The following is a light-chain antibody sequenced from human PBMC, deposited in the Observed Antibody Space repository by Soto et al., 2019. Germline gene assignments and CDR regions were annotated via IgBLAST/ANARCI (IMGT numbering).Light chain of an antibody. CDR2: EVT. J-gene: IGLJ1*01. CDR3: SSYTSTGTPV. V-gene: IGLV2-14*01. CDR1: STDVGGYNF. Sequence: QSALTQPASVSGSLGQSITMSCTGTSTDVGGYNFVSWYQQHPDKAPKLLIYEVTNRPSGVSNRFSGSKSGNTASLTISGLHAEEEADYYCSSYTSTGTPVFGTGTKVTVL.